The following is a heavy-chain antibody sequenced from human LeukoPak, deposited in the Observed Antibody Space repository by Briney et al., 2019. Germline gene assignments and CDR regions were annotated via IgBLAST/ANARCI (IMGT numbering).Heavy chain of an antibody. D-gene: IGHD5-24*01. CDR1: GFNFDNFA. CDR3: ARPSPPGDGYNPPDH. Sequence: PGGSLRLSCVVSGFNFDNFAMHWVRPPLGKGLEWVAVISHDGRTKYYADSMKGRITISRDNSKNTLFLQMNNLRSEDTAVNFCARPSPPGDGYNPPDHWGQGTLVTVSS. V-gene: IGHV3-30*04. J-gene: IGHJ4*02. CDR2: ISHDGRTK.